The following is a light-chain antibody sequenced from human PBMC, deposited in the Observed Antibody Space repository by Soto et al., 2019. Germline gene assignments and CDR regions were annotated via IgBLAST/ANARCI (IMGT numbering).Light chain of an antibody. Sequence: EILLSQSPGTLSLSPGESATLSCGASQSVCSRFLAWYQQKHGQPPRLLIYGASSRDTGIPDRFSGRGSGTDSTLTISRLEPEDFKVYYCQQYGSSPRTFGQGTKVDI. CDR3: QQYGSSPRT. V-gene: IGKV3-20*01. CDR1: QSVCSRF. J-gene: IGKJ1*01. CDR2: GAS.